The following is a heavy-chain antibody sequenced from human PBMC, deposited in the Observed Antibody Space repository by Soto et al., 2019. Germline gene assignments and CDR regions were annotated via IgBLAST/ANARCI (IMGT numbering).Heavy chain of an antibody. V-gene: IGHV1-46*03. J-gene: IGHJ6*03. CDR3: AKNSYCSSTSCPHYYYYYYMDV. CDR2: INPSGGST. D-gene: IGHD2-2*01. CDR1: GYTFTSYY. Sequence: QVQLVQSGAEVKKPGASVKVSCKASGYTFTSYYMHWVRQAPGQGLEWMGIINPSGGSTSYAQKFQGRGTMTRDTSTSTVYMELSSLRSEDTAVYYCAKNSYCSSTSCPHYYYYYYMDVWGKGTTVTVSS.